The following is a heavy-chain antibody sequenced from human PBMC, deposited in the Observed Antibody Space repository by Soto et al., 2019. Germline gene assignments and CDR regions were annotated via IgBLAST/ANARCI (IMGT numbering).Heavy chain of an antibody. V-gene: IGHV5-51*01. CDR3: ARSVSAYYYYYYMDV. CDR1: GENIASYW. CDR2: IYPGDSDT. Sequence: PWQSKKNSNKGSGENIASYWGGCMRQKQRKGLEWMGIIYPGDSDTRYSPSFQGQVTISADKSISTAYLQWSSLKASDTAMYYCARSVSAYYYYYYMDVWGKGTTVTVSS. J-gene: IGHJ6*03. D-gene: IGHD2-8*01.